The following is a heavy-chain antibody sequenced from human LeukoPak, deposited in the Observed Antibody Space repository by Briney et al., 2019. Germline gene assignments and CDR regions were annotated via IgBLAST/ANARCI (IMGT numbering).Heavy chain of an antibody. CDR2: IYYSGTT. Sequence: SETLSLTCTVSGGSISSYYWSWIRQPPGKGLEWIGYIYYSGTTNYNPSLKSRVTISVDTSKNQFSLKLSSVTAADTAVYYCTTVWNCGGDCSDAFDIWGQGTMVTVSS. V-gene: IGHV4-59*01. CDR3: TTVWNCGGDCSDAFDI. CDR1: GGSISSYY. J-gene: IGHJ3*02. D-gene: IGHD2-21*02.